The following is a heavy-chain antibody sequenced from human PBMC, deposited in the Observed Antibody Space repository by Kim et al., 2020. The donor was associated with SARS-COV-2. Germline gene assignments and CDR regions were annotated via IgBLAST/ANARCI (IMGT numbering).Heavy chain of an antibody. D-gene: IGHD2-2*01. Sequence: SVTLSLTCAVYGGSLTGYFWTWIRQPPGKGLEWIGEINHSRGINYNPSLKSRVTISADTSQNQFSLKLNSVSAADTAVYYCTRGWAGVVPSPLLGIGPHYDYYAMDRWRQGTAVTVSS. CDR3: TRGWAGVVPSPLLGIGPHYDYYAMDR. V-gene: IGHV4-34*01. CDR1: GGSLTGYF. J-gene: IGHJ6*02. CDR2: INHSRGI.